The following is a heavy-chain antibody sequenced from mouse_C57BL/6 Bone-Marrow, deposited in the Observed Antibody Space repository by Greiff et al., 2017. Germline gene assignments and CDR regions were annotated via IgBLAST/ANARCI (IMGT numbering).Heavy chain of an antibody. CDR2: ISNGGGST. CDR1: GFTFSSYA. CDR3: ARDYYYGSSAFAY. Sequence: EVKLMESGGGLVKPGGSLKLSCAASGFTFSSYAMYWVRQTPEKRLEWVAYISNGGGSTYYPDTVKGRFTISRDNAKNTLYLQMSRLKSEDTAMYYCARDYYYGSSAFAYWGQGTLVTVSA. D-gene: IGHD1-1*01. V-gene: IGHV5-12*01. J-gene: IGHJ3*01.